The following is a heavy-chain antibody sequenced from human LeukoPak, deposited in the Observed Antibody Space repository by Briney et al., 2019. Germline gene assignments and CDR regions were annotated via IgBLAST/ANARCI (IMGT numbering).Heavy chain of an antibody. CDR3: ARLGIAVAGDFDY. CDR1: GGSISSSSYY. V-gene: IGHV4-39*01. D-gene: IGHD6-19*01. Sequence: SETLSLTCTVSGGSISSSSYYWGWIRQPPGKGLEWIGSIYYSGTTYYNPSLNSRVTISVDTYKNQFSLKLSSVTAADTAVYYCARLGIAVAGDFDYWGQGTLVTVSS. CDR2: IYYSGTT. J-gene: IGHJ4*02.